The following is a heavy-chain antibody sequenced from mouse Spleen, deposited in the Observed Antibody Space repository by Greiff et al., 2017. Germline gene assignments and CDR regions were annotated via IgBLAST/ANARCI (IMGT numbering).Heavy chain of an antibody. CDR1: GFTFSSYA. Sequence: EVNVVESGGGLVKLGGSLKLSCAASGFTFSSYAMSWVRQTPEKRLEWVATISSGGGNTYYPDSVKGRFTISRDNAKNTLYLQMSSLKSEDTAMYYCARQGESWMDYWGQGTSVTVSS. J-gene: IGHJ4*01. CDR2: ISSGGGNT. CDR3: ARQGESWMDY. V-gene: IGHV5-9*04.